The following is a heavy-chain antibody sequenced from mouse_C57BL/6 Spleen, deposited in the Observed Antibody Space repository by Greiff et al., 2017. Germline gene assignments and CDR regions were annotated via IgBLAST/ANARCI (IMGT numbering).Heavy chain of an antibody. D-gene: IGHD1-1*01. J-gene: IGHJ1*03. CDR1: GFSLTSYA. Sequence: VKVVESGPGLVAPSQSLSITCTVSGFSLTSYAISWVRQPPGKGLEWLGVIWTGGGTNYNSALKSRLSISKDNSKSQVFLKMNSLQTDDTARYYCARNWGTTVSWYFDVWGTGTTVTVSS. V-gene: IGHV2-9-1*01. CDR2: IWTGGGT. CDR3: ARNWGTTVSWYFDV.